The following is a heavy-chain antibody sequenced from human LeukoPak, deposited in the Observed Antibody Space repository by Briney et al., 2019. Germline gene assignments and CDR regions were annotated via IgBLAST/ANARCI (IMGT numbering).Heavy chain of an antibody. Sequence: PGRSLRLSCAASGFTFSSYSMNWVRQAPGKGLEWVSSISSSSSYIYYADSVKGRFTISRDNAKNSLYLQMNSLRAEDTAVYYCARGLVAASGYFDYWGQGTLVTVSS. D-gene: IGHD3-10*01. CDR3: ARGLVAASGYFDY. J-gene: IGHJ4*02. CDR1: GFTFSSYS. CDR2: ISSSSSYI. V-gene: IGHV3-21*01.